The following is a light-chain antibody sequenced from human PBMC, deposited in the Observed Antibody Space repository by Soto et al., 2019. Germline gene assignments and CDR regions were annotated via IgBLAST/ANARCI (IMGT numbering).Light chain of an antibody. V-gene: IGLV2-14*01. CDR2: EAA. CDR1: SDDIGANNY. J-gene: IGLJ2*01. CDR3: PSYTSASTLV. Sequence: QSVLTQPASVSGSPGQSITISCTVTSDDIGANNYVSWYQHHPGKAPKILIYEAANRPSGISHRFSGSKSGNTASLTISGLQAEDEADYFCPSYTSASTLVFGGGTKVTVL.